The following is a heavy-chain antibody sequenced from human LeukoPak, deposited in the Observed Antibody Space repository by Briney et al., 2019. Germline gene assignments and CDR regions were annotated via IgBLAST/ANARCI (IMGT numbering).Heavy chain of an antibody. J-gene: IGHJ5*02. CDR1: GGTFSSYA. CDR2: IIPIFGTA. CDR3: ARVVLTGSSSWYDNWFDP. V-gene: IGHV1-69*06. D-gene: IGHD6-13*01. Sequence: SVKVSCKASGGTFSSYAISWVRQAPGQGLEWMGGIIPIFGTANYAQKFQGRVTITADKSTSTAYMELSSLRSEDTAVYYCARVVLTGSSSWYDNWFDPWGQGTLVTVSS.